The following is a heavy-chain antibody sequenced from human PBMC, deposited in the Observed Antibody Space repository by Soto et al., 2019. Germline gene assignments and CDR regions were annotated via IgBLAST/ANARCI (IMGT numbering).Heavy chain of an antibody. V-gene: IGHV1-24*01. J-gene: IGHJ5*02. CDR3: ATLALTGNWFAP. CDR2: FDPEDGET. Sequence: ASVKFSCKVSGYTLTELSMHWVRQAPGKGLEWMGGFDPEDGETIYAQKFQGRVTMTEDTSTDTAYMELSSLRSEDTAVYYCATLALTGNWFAPWGQGTMVTVS. D-gene: IGHD3-9*01. CDR1: GYTLTELS.